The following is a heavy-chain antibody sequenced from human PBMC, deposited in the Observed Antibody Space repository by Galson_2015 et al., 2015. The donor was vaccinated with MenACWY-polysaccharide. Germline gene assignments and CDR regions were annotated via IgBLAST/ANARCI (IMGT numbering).Heavy chain of an antibody. D-gene: IGHD3-10*01. J-gene: IGHJ4*02. Sequence: SVKVSCKASGYTFTNYDINWVRQAPGQGLEWMAWMNPNSGNSGYAQKFHGRVTLTEDASINTAYLELSSLRSEDTVMYYCAGTFGDFDYWGQGTLVTVSS. CDR1: GYTFTNYD. V-gene: IGHV1-8*01. CDR2: MNPNSGNS. CDR3: AGTFGDFDY.